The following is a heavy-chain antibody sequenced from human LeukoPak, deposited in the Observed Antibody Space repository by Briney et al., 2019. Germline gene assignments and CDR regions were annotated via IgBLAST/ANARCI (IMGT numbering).Heavy chain of an antibody. J-gene: IGHJ4*02. CDR1: GGSISSGSYY. CDR3: ARDGGGWSFDY. Sequence: SETLSLTCTVSGGSISSGSYYWSWLRQPAGKGLEWIGRIYTSGSTNYNPSLKSRVTISVDTSKTQFSLKLSSVTAADTAVYYCARDGGGWSFDYWGQGTLVTVSS. CDR2: IYTSGST. V-gene: IGHV4-61*02. D-gene: IGHD6-19*01.